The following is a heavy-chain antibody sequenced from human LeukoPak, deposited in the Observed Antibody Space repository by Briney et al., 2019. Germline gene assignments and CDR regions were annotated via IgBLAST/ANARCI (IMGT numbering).Heavy chain of an antibody. CDR3: ARDLYSVVSTTYYYYYMDV. D-gene: IGHD2-21*01. J-gene: IGHJ6*03. Sequence: ASVKVPCKASGYTFTSYGISWVRQAPGQGLEWMGWISAYNGNTNYAQKLQGRVTMTTDTSTSTAYMELRSLRSDDTAVYYCARDLYSVVSTTYYYYYMDVWGKGTTVTVSS. V-gene: IGHV1-18*01. CDR1: GYTFTSYG. CDR2: ISAYNGNT.